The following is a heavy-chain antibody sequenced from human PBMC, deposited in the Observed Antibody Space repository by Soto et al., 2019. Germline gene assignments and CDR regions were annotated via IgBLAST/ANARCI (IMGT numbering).Heavy chain of an antibody. Sequence: GGSLRLSCAASGFSVSIYMSWVRQAPGKGLEWVSTLSDRGTSHYADSVTGRFSVSRDNSKNTLYLQMNGLIVDDTAIYYCAGDYASGAYDFRGQGTQVTVSS. J-gene: IGHJ4*02. CDR3: AGDYASGAYDF. CDR2: LSDRGTS. D-gene: IGHD5-12*01. V-gene: IGHV3-53*01. CDR1: GFSVSIY.